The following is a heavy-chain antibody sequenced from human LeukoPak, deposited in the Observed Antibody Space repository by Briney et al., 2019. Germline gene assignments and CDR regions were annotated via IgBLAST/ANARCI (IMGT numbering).Heavy chain of an antibody. CDR2: ISSSGGGT. J-gene: IGHJ2*01. V-gene: IGHV3-23*01. CDR3: AKNYGDYDWYFDL. D-gene: IGHD4-17*01. CDR1: GFTFSSYA. Sequence: GGALRLSCAASGFTFSSYAMSWGRQAPGQGLEWVSAISSSGGGTYYADSVKGRLTISTDNSKNTLYLQMNSLRAEDTAVYYCAKNYGDYDWYFDLWGRGTLVTVSS.